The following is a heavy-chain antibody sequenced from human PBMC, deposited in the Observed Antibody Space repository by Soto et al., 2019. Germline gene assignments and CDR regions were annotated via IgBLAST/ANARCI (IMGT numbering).Heavy chain of an antibody. J-gene: IGHJ4*02. CDR3: AHHPYCGLGSYSFHY. V-gene: IGHV2-5*02. D-gene: IGHD3-10*01. CDR1: GFSLTTSGVG. CDR2: IYWDDDK. Sequence: QITLKESGPTLVRPTQTLTLTCTFSGFSLTTSGVGVGWIRQPPGKALEWLAGIYWDDDKRYSSSLKSRLTTTKDTSKNQVVLTMTNMDPVDTATYYCAHHPYCGLGSYSFHYWGQGTLVTVSS.